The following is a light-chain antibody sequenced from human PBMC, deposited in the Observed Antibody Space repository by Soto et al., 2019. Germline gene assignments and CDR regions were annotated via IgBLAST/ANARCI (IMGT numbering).Light chain of an antibody. J-gene: IGLJ2*01. CDR1: SGDVGAYDY. CDR3: SSYTASSTVV. Sequence: QSALTQPASVSGSPGQWITISCTGSSGDVGAYDYVSWYQQHPGKAPKLIIYEANNRPSGVSNRFSGSKSGNTASLTISGLQAEDEADYYCSSYTASSTVVFGGGTQPTVL. CDR2: EAN. V-gene: IGLV2-14*01.